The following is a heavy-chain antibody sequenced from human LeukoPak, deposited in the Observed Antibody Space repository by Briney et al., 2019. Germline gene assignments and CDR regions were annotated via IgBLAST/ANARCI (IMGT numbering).Heavy chain of an antibody. V-gene: IGHV4-34*01. J-gene: IGHJ4*02. CDR3: ARRGRNYDFWPLL. CDR2: INHSGST. CDR1: GGSFSGYY. Sequence: SETLSLTCAVYGGSFSGYYWSWIRQPPGKGLEWIGEINHSGSTNYNPSLKSRVTISVDTSKNQFSLKLSSVTAADTAVYYCARRGRNYDFWPLLWGQGTLVTVSS. D-gene: IGHD3-3*01.